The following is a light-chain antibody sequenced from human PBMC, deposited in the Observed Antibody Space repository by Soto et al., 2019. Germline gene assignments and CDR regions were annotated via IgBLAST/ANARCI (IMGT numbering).Light chain of an antibody. J-gene: IGKJ1*01. CDR2: RVS. CDR3: MQGTHWPRT. Sequence: DVVLTQSPLSLPVTLGQPASISCRSSQSLVYPSGNTYLNWFQQRPGQSPRRLIYRVSKRDSGVPDRFSGSGSGTEFTLKISRVEAEDVGVYYCMQGTHWPRTFDHGTTVEIK. V-gene: IGKV2-30*01. CDR1: QSLVYPSGNTY.